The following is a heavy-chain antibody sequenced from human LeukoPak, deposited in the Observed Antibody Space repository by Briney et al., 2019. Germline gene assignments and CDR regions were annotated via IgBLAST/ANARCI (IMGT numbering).Heavy chain of an antibody. V-gene: IGHV1-69*06. CDR3: AGDIVVVVAGEGYYYYGMDV. CDR1: GGTFSSYA. CDR2: IIPIFGTA. Sequence: SVKVSCKASGGTFSSYAISWVRQAPGQGLEWMGGIIPIFGTANYAQKFQGRVTITADKSTSTAYMELSSLRSEDTAVYYCAGDIVVVVAGEGYYYYGMDVWGKGTTVTVSS. D-gene: IGHD2-15*01. J-gene: IGHJ6*04.